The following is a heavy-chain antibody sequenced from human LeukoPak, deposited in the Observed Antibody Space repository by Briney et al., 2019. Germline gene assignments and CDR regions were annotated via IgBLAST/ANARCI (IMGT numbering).Heavy chain of an antibody. Sequence: GGSLRLSCAASGFTFSSYAMSWVRQAPGKGLEWVTAVSGSGGSTDYAGSVKGRFTSSRDNSQNTLYLQMNSLRAEDTAVYYCVRGSGYSSGWYVFDSWGQGSLVTVSS. V-gene: IGHV3-23*01. J-gene: IGHJ4*02. CDR1: GFTFSSYA. CDR2: VSGSGGST. D-gene: IGHD6-13*01. CDR3: VRGSGYSSGWYVFDS.